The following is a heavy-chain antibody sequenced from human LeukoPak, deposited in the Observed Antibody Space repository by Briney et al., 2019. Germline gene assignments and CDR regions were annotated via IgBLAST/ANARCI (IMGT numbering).Heavy chain of an antibody. V-gene: IGHV3-74*03. CDR2: INTDGTTT. Sequence: GGSLRLSCVASGFTFSNSWIHWVRQAPGKGLVWVSRINTDGTTTTYADSVKGRFTISRDNSKNTLYLQMNSLRAEDTAVYYCARGYSSRWFNFDYWGQGTLVTVSS. J-gene: IGHJ4*02. CDR1: GFTFSNSW. D-gene: IGHD6-13*01. CDR3: ARGYSSRWFNFDY.